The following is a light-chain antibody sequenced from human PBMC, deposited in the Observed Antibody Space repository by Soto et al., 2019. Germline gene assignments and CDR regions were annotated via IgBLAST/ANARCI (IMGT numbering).Light chain of an antibody. CDR1: SGHSSYI. CDR3: ETWDSNTHTV. V-gene: IGLV4-60*02. CDR2: LEGSGSY. Sequence: QSVLTQSSSASASLGSSVKLTCTLSSGHSSYIIAWHQQQPGKAPRYLMKLEGSGSYNKGSGVPDRFSGSRSGADRYLTISNLQFEDEADYYCETWDSNTHTVFGGGTKLTVL. J-gene: IGLJ3*02.